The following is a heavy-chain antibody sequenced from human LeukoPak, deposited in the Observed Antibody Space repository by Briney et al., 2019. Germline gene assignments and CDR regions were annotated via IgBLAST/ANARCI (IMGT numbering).Heavy chain of an antibody. D-gene: IGHD4-17*01. CDR3: VQGVTKVTHFDF. J-gene: IGHJ4*02. CDR1: GFSFSSYG. CDR2: IGDSGGTT. Sequence: GGSLRLSCLASGFSFSSYGMHWVRQAPGKGLEYISAIGDSGGTTYYADSVKGRFTISRDNSKNTLYLQMTSLRAEDTAVYYCVQGVTKVTHFDFWGQGTLVTVSS. V-gene: IGHV3-64D*08.